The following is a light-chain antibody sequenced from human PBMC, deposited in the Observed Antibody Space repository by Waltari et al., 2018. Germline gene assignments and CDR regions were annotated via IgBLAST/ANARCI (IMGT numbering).Light chain of an antibody. CDR3: QQYRNLWT. Sequence: DIQMTQSPSTLSASVGDRVTITCRASQSLRNWLAWYQQKPGKAPKVLFYKASTLESGVPSRFSGSGSGTEFTLTISSLQPDDCATYYCQQYRNLWTFGQGTKVEIK. CDR2: KAS. CDR1: QSLRNW. V-gene: IGKV1-5*03. J-gene: IGKJ1*01.